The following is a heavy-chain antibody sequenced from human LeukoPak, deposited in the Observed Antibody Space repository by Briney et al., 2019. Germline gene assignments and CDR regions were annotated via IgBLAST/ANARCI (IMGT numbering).Heavy chain of an antibody. CDR2: MNPNSGNT. CDR3: AKDFANGDYNYFDY. J-gene: IGHJ4*02. V-gene: IGHV1-8*01. CDR1: GYTFTSYD. Sequence: ASVKVSCKASGYTFTSYDINWVRQATGQGLEWMGWMNPNSGNTGYAQKFQGRVTMTRNTSISTAYMELSSLRAEDTAVYYCAKDFANGDYNYFDYWGQGTLVTVSS. D-gene: IGHD4-17*01.